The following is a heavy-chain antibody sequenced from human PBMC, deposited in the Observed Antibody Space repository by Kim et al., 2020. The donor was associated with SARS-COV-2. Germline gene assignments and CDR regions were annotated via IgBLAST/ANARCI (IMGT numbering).Heavy chain of an antibody. Sequence: GGSLRLSCAASGFTFSSYAMHWVRQAPGKGLEWVAVIWYDGSNKYYADSVKGRFTISRDNSKNTLYLQMNSLRAEDTAVYYCAKDLLEVGSLVRGVYLDYYGMGVWGQGTTVTVSS. D-gene: IGHD3-10*01. CDR3: AKDLLEVGSLVRGVYLDYYGMGV. CDR2: IWYDGSNK. V-gene: IGHV3-33*06. J-gene: IGHJ6*02. CDR1: GFTFSSYA.